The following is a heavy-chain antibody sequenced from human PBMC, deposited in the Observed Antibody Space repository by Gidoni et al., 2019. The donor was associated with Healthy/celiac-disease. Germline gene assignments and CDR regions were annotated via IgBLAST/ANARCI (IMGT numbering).Heavy chain of an antibody. CDR2: IRSKAYGGTT. J-gene: IGHJ6*02. D-gene: IGHD1-26*01. CDR3: TRVGRGSYVTDYYYYGIDV. V-gene: IGHV3-49*03. CDR1: GFTFGDYA. Sequence: EVQLVESGGGLVQPGRSLRLSCTASGFTFGDYAMSWFRQAPGKGLEWVGFIRSKAYGGTTEYAASVKGRFTISRDDSKSIAYLQMNSLKTEDTAVYYCTRVGRGSYVTDYYYYGIDVWGQGTTVTVSS.